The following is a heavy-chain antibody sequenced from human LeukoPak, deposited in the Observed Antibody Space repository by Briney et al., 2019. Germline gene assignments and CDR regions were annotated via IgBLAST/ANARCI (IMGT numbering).Heavy chain of an antibody. V-gene: IGHV3-7*03. CDR3: ARDQGKGYCTNGVCYINQYNWFDP. D-gene: IGHD2-8*01. J-gene: IGHJ5*02. Sequence: PGGSLRLSCAASGFTFSNYWMTWVRQAPGKGLEWVANINRDGSERYYVDSVKGRFTISRDDAKSSLYLQMNSLRAEDTAVYYCARDQGKGYCTNGVCYINQYNWFDPWGQGTLVTVSS. CDR2: INRDGSER. CDR1: GFTFSNYW.